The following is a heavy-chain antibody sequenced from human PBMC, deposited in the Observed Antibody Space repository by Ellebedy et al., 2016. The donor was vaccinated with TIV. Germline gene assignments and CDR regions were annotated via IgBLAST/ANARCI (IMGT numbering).Heavy chain of an antibody. Sequence: GESLKISCAASGFTFSSYAMHWVRQAPGKGLEYVSAISSNGGSTYYANSVKGRFTISRDNSKNTLYLQMGSLRAEDMAVYYCARDVLNYYDSSAPGDYWGQGTLVTVSS. J-gene: IGHJ4*02. CDR3: ARDVLNYYDSSAPGDY. V-gene: IGHV3-64*01. CDR2: ISSNGGST. CDR1: GFTFSSYA. D-gene: IGHD3-22*01.